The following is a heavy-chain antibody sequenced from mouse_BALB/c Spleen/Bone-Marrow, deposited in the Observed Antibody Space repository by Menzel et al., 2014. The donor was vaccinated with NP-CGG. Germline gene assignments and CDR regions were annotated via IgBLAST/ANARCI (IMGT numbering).Heavy chain of an antibody. CDR1: GFDFSRYW. CDR2: INPDSSTI. D-gene: IGHD2-1*01. CDR3: ARGGYGNYYFDY. J-gene: IGHJ2*01. Sequence: DVQLQESGGGLVQPGGSLKLSCAASGFDFSRYWMSWVRQAPGKGLEWIGEINPDSSTINYTPSLKDKFIISRDNAKNTLDLQMSRVTSEDSAVYYCARGGYGNYYFDYWGQGTTLTVSS. V-gene: IGHV4-1*02.